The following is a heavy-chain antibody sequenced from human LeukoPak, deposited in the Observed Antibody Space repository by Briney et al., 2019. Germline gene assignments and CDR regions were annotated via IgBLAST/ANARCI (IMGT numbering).Heavy chain of an antibody. V-gene: IGHV3-23*01. Sequence: GGSLRLSCAASGFTFNNYAMSWVRQAPGKGLEWVSVVRGSGDSTYYADSVKGRFTISRDNSKNTLYLQVNSLRAEDTAIYYCAKERRFGRDTYNHFDYWGQGTLVTVSS. CDR1: GFTFNNYA. CDR2: VRGSGDST. D-gene: IGHD5-24*01. J-gene: IGHJ4*02. CDR3: AKERRFGRDTYNHFDY.